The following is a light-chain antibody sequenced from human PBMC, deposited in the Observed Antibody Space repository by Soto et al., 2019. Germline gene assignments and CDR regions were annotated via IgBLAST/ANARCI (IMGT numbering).Light chain of an antibody. CDR3: QQFNSYPL. CDR2: DAS. J-gene: IGKJ4*01. Sequence: AIQLTQSPSSLSASVGDRVTITCRASQGISSALAWYQQKPGKAPKLLIYDASSLESGVPSRFSGSGSGTDFTLSISSLQPEDFATYYCQQFNSYPLFGGGTKVEIK. CDR1: QGISSA. V-gene: IGKV1-13*02.